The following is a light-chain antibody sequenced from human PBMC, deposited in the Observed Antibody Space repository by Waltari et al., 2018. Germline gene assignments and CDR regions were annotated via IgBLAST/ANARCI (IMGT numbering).Light chain of an antibody. V-gene: IGKV3D-20*01. CDR3: QQYGSSPRT. J-gene: IGKJ2*01. Sequence: EIVLTQSPATLSLSPGERATLSCGARQSVSSSYLAWYQQKPGLAPRRLIYDASSRATGIPDRFSGSGSGTDFTLTISRLEPEDFAVYYCQQYGSSPRTFGQGTKLEIK. CDR2: DAS. CDR1: QSVSSSY.